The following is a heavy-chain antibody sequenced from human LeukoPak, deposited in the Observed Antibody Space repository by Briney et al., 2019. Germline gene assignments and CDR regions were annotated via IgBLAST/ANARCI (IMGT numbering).Heavy chain of an antibody. CDR3: ARDPDYGDYFFDY. D-gene: IGHD4-17*01. J-gene: IGHJ4*02. CDR1: GFIFSDYY. Sequence: GGSLRLSCAASGFIFSDYYMSWIRQAPGKGLEWVSYISSSGSTIYYADSVKGRFTISRDNAKNSLYLQMNSLRAEDTAVYYCARDPDYGDYFFDYWGQGTLVTVSS. V-gene: IGHV3-11*01. CDR2: ISSSGSTI.